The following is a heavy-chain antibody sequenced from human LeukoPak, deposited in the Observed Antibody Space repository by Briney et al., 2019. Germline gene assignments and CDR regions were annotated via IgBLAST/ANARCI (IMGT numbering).Heavy chain of an antibody. CDR1: GGSISSSNW. CDR2: IYHSWSN. J-gene: IGHJ3*02. CDR3: ARDRAPGEGVAFDI. D-gene: IGHD3-10*01. Sequence: SGTLSLTRAVSGGSISSSNWWSWVRQPPGKGLEWSGEIYHSWSNNYNPSLKSRVTISVDKSKNQFSLKLSAVTAADTAVYYCARDRAPGEGVAFDIWGQGTMVTVSS. V-gene: IGHV4-4*02.